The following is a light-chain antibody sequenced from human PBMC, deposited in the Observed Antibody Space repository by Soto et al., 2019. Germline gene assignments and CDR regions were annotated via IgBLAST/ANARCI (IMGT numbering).Light chain of an antibody. Sequence: EIVMTQSPATLSVSPGERATLSCRASQSVSSSLAWYQQKPGQAPRLLIYGASTRATAIPARFSGSGSGTEFTLTISSLQSEDFAVYYCQQYNNWPRITFGPGTKVDV. V-gene: IGKV3-15*01. CDR3: QQYNNWPRIT. CDR2: GAS. J-gene: IGKJ3*01. CDR1: QSVSSS.